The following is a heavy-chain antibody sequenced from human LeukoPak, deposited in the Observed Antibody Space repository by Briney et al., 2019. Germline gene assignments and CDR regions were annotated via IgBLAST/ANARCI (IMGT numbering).Heavy chain of an antibody. CDR1: GGSISSYY. Sequence: SETLSLTCTVSGGSISSYYWSWIRQPAGKGLEWIGRIYTSGSTNYNPSLKSRVTMSVDTSKNQFSLKLSSVTAADTAVYYCARETIDYYDSSGTYYYYYYGMDVWGQGTTVTVSS. D-gene: IGHD3-22*01. J-gene: IGHJ6*02. CDR3: ARETIDYYDSSGTYYYYYYGMDV. CDR2: IYTSGST. V-gene: IGHV4-4*07.